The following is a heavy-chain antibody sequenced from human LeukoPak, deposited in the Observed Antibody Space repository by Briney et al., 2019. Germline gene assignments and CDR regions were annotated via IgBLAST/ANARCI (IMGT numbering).Heavy chain of an antibody. V-gene: IGHV3-11*01. CDR2: ISSSGSTI. J-gene: IGHJ6*02. CDR1: GFTFSDYY. Sequence: GGSLRLSCAASGFTFSDYYMSWIRQAPGKGLEWVSYISSSGSTIYYADSVKGRFTISRDNAKNSLYLQMNSLRAEDTAVYYCARDGGQYLEGYSSSWYPYYYYGMDVWGQGTTVTVSS. D-gene: IGHD6-13*01. CDR3: ARDGGQYLEGYSSSWYPYYYYGMDV.